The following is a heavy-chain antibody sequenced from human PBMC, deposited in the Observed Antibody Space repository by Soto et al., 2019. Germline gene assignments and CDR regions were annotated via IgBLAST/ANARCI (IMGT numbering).Heavy chain of an antibody. Sequence: QVHLVESGGGVVQPGRSLRLSCAASGFTFTSYGMHWVRQAPGKGLEWVAVISYAGSNKYYADSVKGRFTISRVNSMNTLYLQMNSLRAEDTAVYYCAKDNCISTSCYRLNNWFDPWGQGTLVTVSS. CDR1: GFTFTSYG. D-gene: IGHD2-2*01. CDR2: ISYAGSNK. J-gene: IGHJ5*02. CDR3: AKDNCISTSCYRLNNWFDP. V-gene: IGHV3-30*18.